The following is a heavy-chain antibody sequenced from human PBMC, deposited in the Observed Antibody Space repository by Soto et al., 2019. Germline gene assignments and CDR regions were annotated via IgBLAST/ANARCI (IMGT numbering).Heavy chain of an antibody. CDR3: ARTNYDFWSGYYQSQYFQH. CDR2: INPNSGGT. CDR1: GYTFTGYY. D-gene: IGHD3-3*01. Sequence: ASVKVSCKASGYTFTGYYMHWVRQAPGQGLEWMGWINPNSGGTNYAQKFQGWVTMTRDTSISTAYMELSRLRSDDTAVYYCARTNYDFWSGYYQSQYFQHWGQGTLVTVSS. J-gene: IGHJ1*01. V-gene: IGHV1-2*04.